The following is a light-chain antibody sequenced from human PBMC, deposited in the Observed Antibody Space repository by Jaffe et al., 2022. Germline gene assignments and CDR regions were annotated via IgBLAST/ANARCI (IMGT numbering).Light chain of an antibody. CDR1: QSISSY. J-gene: IGKJ2*01. V-gene: IGKV1-39*01. CDR3: QQSYSTLDMYT. CDR2: AAS. Sequence: DIQMTQSPSSLSASVGDRVTITCRASQSISSYLNWYQQKPGKAPKLLIYAASSLQSGVPSRFSGSGSGTDFTLTISSLQPEDFATYYCQQSYSTLDMYTFGQGTKLEIK.